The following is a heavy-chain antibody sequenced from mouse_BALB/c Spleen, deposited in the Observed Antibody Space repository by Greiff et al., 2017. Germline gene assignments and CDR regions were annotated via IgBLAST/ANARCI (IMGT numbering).Heavy chain of an antibody. V-gene: IGHV5-15*02. CDR1: GFTFSDYG. J-gene: IGHJ1*01. CDR2: ISNLAYSI. CDR3: ARDGYYWYFDV. Sequence: DVMLVESGGGLVQPGGSRKLSCAASGFTFSDYGMAWVRQAPGKGPEWVAFISNLAYSIYYADTVTGRFTISRENAKNTLYLEMSSLRSEDTAMYYCARDGYYWYFDVWGAGTTVTVSS. D-gene: IGHD2-2*01.